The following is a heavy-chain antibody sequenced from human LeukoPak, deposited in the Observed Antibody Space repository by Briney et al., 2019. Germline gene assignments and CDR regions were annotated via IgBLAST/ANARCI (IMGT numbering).Heavy chain of an antibody. CDR3: ARVNYGSVDY. J-gene: IGHJ4*02. CDR2: IYTSGST. Sequence: PSETLSLTCTVSGGSISSGSYYWSWLRQPAGKGLEWIGRIYTSGSTNYNPSLKSRVTISVDTSKNQFSLKLSSVTAADTAVYYCARVNYGSVDYWGQGTLVTVSS. V-gene: IGHV4-61*02. D-gene: IGHD3-10*01. CDR1: GGSISSGSYY.